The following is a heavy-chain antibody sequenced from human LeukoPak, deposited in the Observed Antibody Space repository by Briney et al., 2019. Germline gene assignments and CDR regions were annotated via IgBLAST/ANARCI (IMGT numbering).Heavy chain of an antibody. D-gene: IGHD3-10*01. CDR1: GYSISSGYY. CDR3: ARAKGSGSYYFGY. CDR2: IYTSGST. J-gene: IGHJ4*02. V-gene: IGHV4-38-2*02. Sequence: PSETLSLTCTVSGYSISSGYYWGWIRQPPGKGLEWIGRIYTSGSTNYNPSLKSRVTISVDTSKNQFSLKLSSVTAADAAVYYCARAKGSGSYYFGYWGQGTLVTVSS.